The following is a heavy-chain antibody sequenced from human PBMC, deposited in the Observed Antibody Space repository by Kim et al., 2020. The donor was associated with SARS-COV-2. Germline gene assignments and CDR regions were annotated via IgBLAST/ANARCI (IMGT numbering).Heavy chain of an antibody. D-gene: IGHD1-1*01. CDR3: ARARVDDYYFDY. V-gene: IGHV1-69*01. J-gene: IGHJ4*02. Sequence: NYAQKFQGRVTITADESTSTAYMELSSLRSEDTAVYYCARARVDDYYFDYWGQGTLVTVSS.